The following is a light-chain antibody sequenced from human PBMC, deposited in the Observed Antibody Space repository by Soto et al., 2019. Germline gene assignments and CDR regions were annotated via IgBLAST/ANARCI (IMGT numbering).Light chain of an antibody. CDR2: AAS. CDR3: QKYNTALVVPWT. CDR1: QGISNY. V-gene: IGKV1-27*01. J-gene: IGKJ1*01. Sequence: DIQMTQSPSSLSASVGDRVTITCRASQGISNYVAWYQQKPGKVPKLLIYAASTLQSGVPSRFSGSGSGTDFTLTISSLQPEDVATYYCQKYNTALVVPWTFGQGTKVEVK.